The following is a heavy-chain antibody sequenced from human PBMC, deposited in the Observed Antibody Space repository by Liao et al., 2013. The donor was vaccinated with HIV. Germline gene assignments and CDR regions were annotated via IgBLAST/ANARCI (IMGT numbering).Heavy chain of an antibody. CDR2: IYISGRT. CDR3: ARGYSITWSEDYFDY. D-gene: IGHD6-13*01. V-gene: IGHV4-4*07. CDR1: GDSIGTYY. J-gene: IGHJ4*02. Sequence: QVQLQESGPRLVKPSETLSLTCSVSGDSIGTYYWNWIRQPAGKGLEWIGHIYISGRTNYNPSLKGRVMMSLDTSKNQFSLKLSSVTAADTAMYYCARGYSITWSEDYFDYWGQGTLVTVSS.